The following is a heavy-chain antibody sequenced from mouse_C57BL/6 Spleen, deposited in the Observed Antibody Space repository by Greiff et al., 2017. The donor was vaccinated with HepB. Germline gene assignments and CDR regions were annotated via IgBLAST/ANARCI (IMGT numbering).Heavy chain of an antibody. J-gene: IGHJ1*03. Sequence: QVQLQQSGAELARPGASVKLSCKASGYTFTSYGISWVKQRTGQGLEWIGEIYPRSGNTYYNEKFKGKATLTADKSSSTAYMELRSLTSEDSAVYFCARRGNYLDWYFDVWGTGTTVTVSS. CDR3: ARRGNYLDWYFDV. CDR1: GYTFTSYG. D-gene: IGHD2-1*01. V-gene: IGHV1-81*01. CDR2: IYPRSGNT.